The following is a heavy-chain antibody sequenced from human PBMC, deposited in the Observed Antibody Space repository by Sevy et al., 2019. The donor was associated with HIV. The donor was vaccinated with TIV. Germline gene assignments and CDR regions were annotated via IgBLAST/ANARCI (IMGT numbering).Heavy chain of an antibody. CDR3: AREGLTYYYGSGSHAAGMDV. D-gene: IGHD3-10*01. J-gene: IGHJ6*02. Sequence: SETLSLTCTVSGGSISSYYWSWIRQPPGKGLEWIGCIYYSGSTNYNPSLKSRVTISVDTSKNQFSLKLSSVTAADTAVYYCAREGLTYYYGSGSHAAGMDVWGQGTTVTVSS. V-gene: IGHV4-59*01. CDR2: IYYSGST. CDR1: GGSISSYY.